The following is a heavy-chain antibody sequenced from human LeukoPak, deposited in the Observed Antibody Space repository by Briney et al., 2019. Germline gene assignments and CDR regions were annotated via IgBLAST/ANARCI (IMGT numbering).Heavy chain of an antibody. J-gene: IGHJ4*02. D-gene: IGHD3-10*02. Sequence: GGSLRLSCAASGFTLSSHGMSWVRQAPGKGLEWVSAIGDSGDSTYYADSVKGRFTISRDTSKNTLYSQMNSLRAEDTAVYYCARDSPVCSYWGQGTLVTVSS. V-gene: IGHV3-23*01. CDR3: ARDSPVCSY. CDR2: IGDSGDST. CDR1: GFTLSSHG.